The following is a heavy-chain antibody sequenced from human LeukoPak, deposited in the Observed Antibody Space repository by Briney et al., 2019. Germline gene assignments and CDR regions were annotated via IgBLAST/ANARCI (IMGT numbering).Heavy chain of an antibody. CDR1: GFTFSSYA. V-gene: IGHV3-30*04. CDR2: ISYDGSNK. CDR3: AREGGSAKYYFDY. J-gene: IGHJ4*02. Sequence: GGSLRLSCAASGFTFSSYAMHWVRQAPGKGLEWVAVISYDGSNKYYADSVKGRFTISRDNSKNTLYLQTNSLRAEDTAVYYCAREGGSAKYYFDYWGQGTLVTVSS. D-gene: IGHD1-26*01.